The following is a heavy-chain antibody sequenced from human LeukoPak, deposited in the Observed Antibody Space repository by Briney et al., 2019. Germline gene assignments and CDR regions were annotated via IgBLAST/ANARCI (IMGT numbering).Heavy chain of an antibody. CDR2: IYYSGST. V-gene: IGHV4-31*03. CDR3: ARAVYDILTGYQNWFDP. Sequence: PSQTLSLTCTVSGGSISSGGYYWSWIRQHPGKGLEWLGYIYYSGSTYYNPSLKSRVTISVDTSKNQFSLKLSSVTAADTAVYYCARAVYDILTGYQNWFDPWGQGTLVTVSS. D-gene: IGHD3-9*01. J-gene: IGHJ5*02. CDR1: GGSISSGGYY.